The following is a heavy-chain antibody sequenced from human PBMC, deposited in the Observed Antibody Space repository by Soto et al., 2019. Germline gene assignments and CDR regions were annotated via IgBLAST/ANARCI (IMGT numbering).Heavy chain of an antibody. CDR1: GYSFTNFL. Sequence: GDSLKISCKGSGYSFTNFLINWVRQMPGKGLQWMGKIDPSDSYTNYSPSFQGHVTISVDKSINTAYLQWSSLKASDTAMYYCEIRTQSKHHWGQRSRVTVSS. D-gene: IGHD1-7*01. J-gene: IGHJ5*02. V-gene: IGHV5-10-1*01. CDR2: IDPSDSYT. CDR3: EIRTQSKHH.